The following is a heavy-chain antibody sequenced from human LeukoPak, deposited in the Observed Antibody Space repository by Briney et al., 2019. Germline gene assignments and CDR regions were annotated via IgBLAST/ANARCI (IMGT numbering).Heavy chain of an antibody. J-gene: IGHJ3*02. CDR3: AKGSGSYYSVKAFDI. CDR2: IRYDGSNK. Sequence: GGSLRLSCAASGFTFSSYGMHWVRQAPGKGLEWVAFIRYDGSNKYYADSVKGRFTISRDNSKNTLYLQMNSLRAEDMALYYCAKGSGSYYSVKAFDIWGQGTMVTVSS. CDR1: GFTFSSYG. D-gene: IGHD1-26*01. V-gene: IGHV3-30*02.